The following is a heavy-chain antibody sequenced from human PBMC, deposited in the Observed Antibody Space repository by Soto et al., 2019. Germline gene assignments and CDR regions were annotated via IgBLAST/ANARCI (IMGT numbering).Heavy chain of an antibody. D-gene: IGHD3-22*01. J-gene: IGHJ4*02. CDR1: GFTFSSYS. V-gene: IGHV3-21*01. CDR3: ARVYYYDSSGFLI. Sequence: GGSLRLSCAASGFTFSSYSMNWVRQAPGKGLEWVSSISSTSDYIYYTDSVKGRFTISRDNAKNSLYLQMNSLRAEGSAVYYCARVYYYDSSGFLIWGQGTLVTV. CDR2: ISSTSDYI.